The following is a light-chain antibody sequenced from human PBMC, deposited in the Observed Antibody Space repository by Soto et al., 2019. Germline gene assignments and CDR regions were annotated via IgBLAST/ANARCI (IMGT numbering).Light chain of an antibody. CDR3: QQYNNLPYT. J-gene: IGKJ2*01. CDR1: QSVSSN. Sequence: EIVMTQSPATLSVSPGERGTLSCRASQSVSSNLAWYQQKPGQAPRLLIYGASTRATGIPARFSGSGSGTELTLTISSLQSEDFAVYYCQQYNNLPYTFGQGTKVKIK. CDR2: GAS. V-gene: IGKV3-15*01.